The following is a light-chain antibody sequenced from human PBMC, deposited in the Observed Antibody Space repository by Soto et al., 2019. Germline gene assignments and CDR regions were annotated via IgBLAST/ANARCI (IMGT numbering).Light chain of an antibody. V-gene: IGKV1-39*01. Sequence: DIQMTQSPSSLSASVGDRVTITCQASQDIRYYLNWFQQKPGKAPKVLIYAASSLQSGVPSRFSGSGSGTDFTLTISSLQPEDFATYYCQQSYSTPLTFGGGTRWIS. CDR2: AAS. J-gene: IGKJ4*01. CDR3: QQSYSTPLT. CDR1: QDIRYY.